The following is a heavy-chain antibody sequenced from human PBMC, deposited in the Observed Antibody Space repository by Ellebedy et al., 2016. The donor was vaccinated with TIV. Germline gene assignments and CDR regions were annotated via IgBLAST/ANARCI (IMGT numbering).Heavy chain of an antibody. CDR1: GFTVSSKY. Sequence: GESLKISCAGSGFTVSSKYMSWVRQAPGKGLEWVSIIYSGGSTYYADSVKGRFTISRDNSKNTLYLQMNSLRAEDTAVYFCTRGKARTGYQYGMDLWGQGTTVAVS. CDR3: TRGKARTGYQYGMDL. J-gene: IGHJ6*02. V-gene: IGHV3-66*01. D-gene: IGHD6-13*01. CDR2: IYSGGST.